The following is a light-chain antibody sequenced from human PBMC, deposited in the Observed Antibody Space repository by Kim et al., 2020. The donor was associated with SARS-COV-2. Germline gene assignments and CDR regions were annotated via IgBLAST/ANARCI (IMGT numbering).Light chain of an antibody. CDR1: QSVTSSY. J-gene: IGKJ4*01. CDR3: QQYGSSPLT. Sequence: DIVLTQSPGTLSLSPGERATLSCRASQSVTSSYLAWYQHKPGQAPRLLIYGASSRATGIPDRFSGSGSGTDFTLTITRLEPEDFAVYYCQQYGSSPLTFGGGTKVEIK. V-gene: IGKV3-20*01. CDR2: GAS.